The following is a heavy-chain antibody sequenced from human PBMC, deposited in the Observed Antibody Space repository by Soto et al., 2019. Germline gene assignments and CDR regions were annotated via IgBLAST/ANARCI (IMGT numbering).Heavy chain of an antibody. V-gene: IGHV3-23*01. Sequence: EVQLLESGGGLVQPGGSLRLSCAASGFTFSSYAMNWVRQAPGKGLEWVSVISGSGGSTYYADSVKGRFTISRDNSKNTLYLQMNSLRAEDTAVEYCAKRTVGWYFDLWGRGTLVTVSS. CDR1: GFTFSSYA. D-gene: IGHD4-17*01. CDR2: ISGSGGST. CDR3: AKRTVGWYFDL. J-gene: IGHJ2*01.